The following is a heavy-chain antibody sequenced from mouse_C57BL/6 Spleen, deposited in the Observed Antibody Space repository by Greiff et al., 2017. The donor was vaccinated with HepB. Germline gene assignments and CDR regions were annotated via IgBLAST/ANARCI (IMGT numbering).Heavy chain of an antibody. CDR3: ANLNYYGSSFHV. CDR1: GFTFSDYG. Sequence: EVKLMESGGGLVKPGGSLKLSCAASGFTFSDYGMHWVRQAPEKGLEWVAYISSGSSTIYYADTVKGRFTISRDNAKNTLFLQMTSLRSEDTAMYYCANLNYYGSSFHVWGTGTTGTGAS. J-gene: IGHJ1*03. CDR2: ISSGSSTI. D-gene: IGHD1-1*01. V-gene: IGHV5-17*01.